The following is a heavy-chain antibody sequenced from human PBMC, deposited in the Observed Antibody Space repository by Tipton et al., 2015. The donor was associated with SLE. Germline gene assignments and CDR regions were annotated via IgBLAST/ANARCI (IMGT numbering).Heavy chain of an antibody. CDR1: GGSISSISYY. J-gene: IGHJ6*02. CDR2: ISYSRST. Sequence: TLSLTCTVSGGSISSISYYWGWIRQPPGRGLVWLGYISYSRSTNYNPSLKSRVTISVDTSKNQFSLKLTSVTAADTAVYYCARGLYYYYGMDVWGQGTTVTVSS. CDR3: ARGLYYYYGMDV. V-gene: IGHV4-61*05.